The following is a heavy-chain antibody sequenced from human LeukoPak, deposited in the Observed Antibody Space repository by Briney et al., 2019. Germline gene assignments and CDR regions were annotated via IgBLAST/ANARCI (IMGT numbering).Heavy chain of an antibody. D-gene: IGHD3-3*01. CDR3: ARDVLEWSKSLDY. Sequence: GGSQRLSCAASGFTFSSYEMNWVRQAPGKGLEWVSYINSSGSTIYYAHSVKGRFTVSRDNAKNSLYLQMNSLRAEDTDVYYCARDVLEWSKSLDYWGQGTLVIVSS. CDR1: GFTFSSYE. J-gene: IGHJ4*02. V-gene: IGHV3-48*03. CDR2: INSSGSTI.